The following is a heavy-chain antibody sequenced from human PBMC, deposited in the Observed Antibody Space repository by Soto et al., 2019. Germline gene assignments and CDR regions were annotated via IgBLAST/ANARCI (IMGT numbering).Heavy chain of an antibody. V-gene: IGHV3-30*18. Sequence: QVQLVESGGGVFHPGRSLRLSCAASGFTFSSYGMHWVRQAPGRGLGWVAVISYDGSNKYYADSVRGRFTISRDNSKNTLYLQMNSLRAEDTVVYYCAKDQGKYYYYYYGMDVWGQGTTVTVSS. J-gene: IGHJ6*02. CDR3: AKDQGKYYYYYYGMDV. CDR1: GFTFSSYG. CDR2: ISYDGSNK.